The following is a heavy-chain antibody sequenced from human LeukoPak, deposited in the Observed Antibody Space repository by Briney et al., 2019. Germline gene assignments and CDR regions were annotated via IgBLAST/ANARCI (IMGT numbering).Heavy chain of an antibody. CDR2: IYHSGST. CDR1: GGSISSGGYS. CDR3: ARGRGYLNWYFDL. D-gene: IGHD3-22*01. V-gene: IGHV4-30-2*01. J-gene: IGHJ2*01. Sequence: SETLSLTCDVSGGSISSGGYSWSWIRQPPGKGLEWIGYIYHSGSTYYNPSLKSRVTISVARSKNQFSLKLSSVTAADTAVYYCARGRGYLNWYFDLWGRGTLVTVSS.